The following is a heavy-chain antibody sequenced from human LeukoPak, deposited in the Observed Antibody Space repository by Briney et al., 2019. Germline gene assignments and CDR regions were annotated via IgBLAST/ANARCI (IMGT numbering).Heavy chain of an antibody. Sequence: ASVKVSCKASGGTFSSYAISWVRQAPGQGLEWMGGIIPIFGTANYAQKFQGRVTITTDESTSTAYMELSSLRSEDTAVYYCAGTKYQLLKPVQGWYMDVWGKGTTVTVSS. D-gene: IGHD2-2*01. CDR1: GGTFSSYA. J-gene: IGHJ6*03. V-gene: IGHV1-69*05. CDR2: IIPIFGTA. CDR3: AGTKYQLLKPVQGWYMDV.